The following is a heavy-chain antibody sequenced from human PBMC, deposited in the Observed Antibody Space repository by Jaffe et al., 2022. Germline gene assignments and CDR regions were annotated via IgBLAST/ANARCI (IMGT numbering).Heavy chain of an antibody. CDR1: GFTFSSYA. CDR2: ISGSGGST. D-gene: IGHD2-2*01. J-gene: IGHJ6*03. Sequence: EVQLLESGGGLVQPGGSLRLSCAASGFTFSSYAMSWVRQAPGKGLEWVSAISGSGGSTYYADSVKGRFTISRDNSKNTLYLQMNSLRAEDTAVYYCAKGTGCSSTSCSYYYYYYMDVWGKGTTVTVSS. V-gene: IGHV3-23*01. CDR3: AKGTGCSSTSCSYYYYYYMDV.